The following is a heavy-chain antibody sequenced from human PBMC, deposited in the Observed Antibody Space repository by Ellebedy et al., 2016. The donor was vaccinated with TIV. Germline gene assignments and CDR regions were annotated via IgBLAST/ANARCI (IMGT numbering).Heavy chain of an antibody. CDR2: INQDGSDT. CDR3: ATDGSYGDYLSPAHAFEI. D-gene: IGHD4-17*01. V-gene: IGHV3-7*01. CDR1: GFSFRSYW. Sequence: GGSLRLSCAASGFSFRSYWMTWVRQAPGKGLEWVANINQDGSDTYYVDSVRGRFTIARDNAKNSLYLQMNSLRAEDTAVYYCATDGSYGDYLSPAHAFEIWGQGTMVTVSS. J-gene: IGHJ3*02.